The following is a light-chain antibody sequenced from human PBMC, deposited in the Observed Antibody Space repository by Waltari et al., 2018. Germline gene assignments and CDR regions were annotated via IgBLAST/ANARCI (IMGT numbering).Light chain of an antibody. V-gene: IGKV3-20*01. J-gene: IGKJ2*01. CDR3: QQYGSSPT. Sequence: EIVLTQTPGTLSLSPGERATLSCRASQTVNNNYLAWYQQKPGQAPRLLLYGGANRAIGVPDRFSLSGSGRDFILSISRLEPDDFAVYYCQQYGSSPTFGQGTKLEI. CDR1: QTVNNNY. CDR2: GGA.